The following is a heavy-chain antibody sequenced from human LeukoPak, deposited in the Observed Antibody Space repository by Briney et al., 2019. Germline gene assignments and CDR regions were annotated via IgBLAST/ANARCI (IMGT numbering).Heavy chain of an antibody. CDR2: MNPNSGNT. V-gene: IGHV1-8*01. CDR1: GYTFTSYD. CDR3: ARGRRQLVRRYYYYYMDV. Sequence: ASVKVSCKASGYTFTSYDINWVRQATGQGLEWMGWMNPNSGNTGYAQKFQGRVTMTRNTSISTAYMELSSLRSEDTAVYYCARGRRQLVRRYYYYYMDVWGKGTTVTVSS. J-gene: IGHJ6*03. D-gene: IGHD6-6*01.